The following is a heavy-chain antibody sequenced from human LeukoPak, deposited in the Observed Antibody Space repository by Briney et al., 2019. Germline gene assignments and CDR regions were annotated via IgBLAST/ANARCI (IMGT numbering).Heavy chain of an antibody. J-gene: IGHJ4*02. D-gene: IGHD2-15*01. CDR2: ISWNSGSI. CDR3: ARSISRYCSGGSCSSGWDY. CDR1: GFTFDDYA. V-gene: IGHV3-9*01. Sequence: PGGSLRLSCAASGFTFDDYAMHWVRQAPGKGLGWVSGISWNSGSIGYADSVKGRFTISRDNAKNSLYLQMNSLRAEDTALYYCARSISRYCSGGSCSSGWDYWGQGTLVTVSS.